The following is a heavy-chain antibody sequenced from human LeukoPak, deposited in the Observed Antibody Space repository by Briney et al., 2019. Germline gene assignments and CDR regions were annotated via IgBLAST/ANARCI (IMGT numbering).Heavy chain of an antibody. CDR3: ARDPYSGSYGNYYYYFMDV. V-gene: IGHV3-21*01. CDR2: ITSGSSYI. J-gene: IGHJ6*03. CDR1: GFTFSSYN. D-gene: IGHD1-26*01. Sequence: SGGSLRLSCAASGFTFSSYNMNWVRQAPGKGLEWVSSITSGSSYIYYADSVKGRFTISRDNAKNSLYLQMNSLKAEDTAVYYCARDPYSGSYGNYYYYFMDVWGKGTTVTISS.